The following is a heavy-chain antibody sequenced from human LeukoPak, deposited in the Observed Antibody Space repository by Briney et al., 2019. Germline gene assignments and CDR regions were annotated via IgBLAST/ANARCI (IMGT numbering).Heavy chain of an antibody. J-gene: IGHJ2*01. CDR3: ARSPRIYDSSGYYLVEYFDL. Sequence: PGGSLRLSCAASGFTFSSYNMNWVRQAPGKGLEWLSYISSSNTIYHADSVKGRFTISRDNAKNSLYLQMNSLRDEDTAVYYCARSPRIYDSSGYYLVEYFDLWGRGTLVTVSS. CDR1: GFTFSSYN. CDR2: ISSSNTI. D-gene: IGHD3-22*01. V-gene: IGHV3-48*02.